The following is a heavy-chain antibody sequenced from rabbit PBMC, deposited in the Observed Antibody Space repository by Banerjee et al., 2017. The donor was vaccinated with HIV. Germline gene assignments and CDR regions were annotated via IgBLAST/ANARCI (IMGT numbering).Heavy chain of an antibody. J-gene: IGHJ4*01. CDR3: ARSAYTYGDTNYFNL. V-gene: IGHV1S40*01. CDR2: IWTGSSGST. Sequence: SSYDMCWVRQAPGKGLEWIGCIWTGSSGSTYYASWAKGRFTISKTSSTTVTLQMTSLTAADTATYFCARSAYTYGDTNYFNLWGPGTLVTVS. D-gene: IGHD6-1*01. CDR1: SSYD.